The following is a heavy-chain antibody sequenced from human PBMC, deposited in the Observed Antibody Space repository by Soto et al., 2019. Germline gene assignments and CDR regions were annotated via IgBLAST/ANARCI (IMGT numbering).Heavy chain of an antibody. CDR2: IYYTGTT. V-gene: IGHV4-59*01. Sequence: SETLSLTCTVSGVSISSSYWSWIRQSPGTGLEWIGYIYYTGTTNYNPSLKRRVTISLDTAKNQFSLNVNSLTTADTAVYFCARGGNRYSNTASGVGGFDFWGQGTLVTVSA. D-gene: IGHD5-12*01. CDR3: ARGGNRYSNTASGVGGFDF. J-gene: IGHJ4*02. CDR1: GVSISSSY.